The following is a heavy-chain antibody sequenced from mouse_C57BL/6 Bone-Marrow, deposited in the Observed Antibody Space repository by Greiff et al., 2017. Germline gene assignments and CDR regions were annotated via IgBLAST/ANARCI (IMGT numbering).Heavy chain of an antibody. V-gene: IGHV1-82*01. Sequence: VQLQQSGPELVKPGASVTISCKASGYAFSSSWMNWVKQRPGKGLEWIGRIYPGVGDTNYNGMFKGKATLTADKSSSTAYMKLSSLTSEDSAVYFCAREITTVVAEVYAMDYWGQGTSVTVSS. J-gene: IGHJ4*01. CDR2: IYPGVGDT. CDR3: AREITTVVAEVYAMDY. D-gene: IGHD1-1*01. CDR1: GYAFSSSW.